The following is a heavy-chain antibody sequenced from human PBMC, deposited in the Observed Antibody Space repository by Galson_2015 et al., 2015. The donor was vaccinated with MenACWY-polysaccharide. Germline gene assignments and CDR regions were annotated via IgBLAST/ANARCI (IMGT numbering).Heavy chain of an antibody. CDR2: ISWNSGSI. Sequence: SLRLSCAASGFTFDDYAMHWVRQAPGKGLEWVSGISWNSGSIGYADSVKGRFTISRDNAKNSLYLQMNSLRAEDTALYYCAKDKQWLGGRPPSKYYFDYWGQGTLVTVSS. CDR1: GFTFDDYA. J-gene: IGHJ4*02. D-gene: IGHD6-19*01. V-gene: IGHV3-9*01. CDR3: AKDKQWLGGRPPSKYYFDY.